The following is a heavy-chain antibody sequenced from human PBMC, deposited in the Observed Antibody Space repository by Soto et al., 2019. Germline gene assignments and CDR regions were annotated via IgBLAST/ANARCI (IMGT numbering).Heavy chain of an antibody. Sequence: QVQLQESGPGLVKPSQTLSLTCTVSGDSISSGGYYWSWIRQHPGKGVEWIGYIFYTETTYYNPSPKSRLPISVDTSNYRFSLKLTSVTAAHPAIYYSAGAAVRRDHSSYGMDVWGQGTTVTAS. CDR2: IFYTETT. CDR1: GDSISSGGYY. J-gene: IGHJ6*02. CDR3: AGAAVRRDHSSYGMDV. D-gene: IGHD6-19*01. V-gene: IGHV4-31*03.